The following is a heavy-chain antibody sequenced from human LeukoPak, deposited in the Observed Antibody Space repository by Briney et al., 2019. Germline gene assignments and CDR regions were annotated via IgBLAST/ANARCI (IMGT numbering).Heavy chain of an antibody. D-gene: IGHD2-2*01. V-gene: IGHV3-30*02. J-gene: IGHJ1*01. Sequence: GGSLRLSCAASGFTFSSYGTHWVRQAPGKGLEWVAFIRYDGSNKYYADSVKGRFTISRDNSKNTLYLQMNSLRAEDTAVYYCATYSSSNGREFQYWGQGTLVTVSS. CDR1: GFTFSSYG. CDR3: ATYSSSNGREFQY. CDR2: IRYDGSNK.